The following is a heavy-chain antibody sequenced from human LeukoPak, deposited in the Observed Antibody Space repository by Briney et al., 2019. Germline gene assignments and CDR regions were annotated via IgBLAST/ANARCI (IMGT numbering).Heavy chain of an antibody. CDR2: ISAYNGNT. J-gene: IGHJ6*02. Sequence: ASVKVSCKASGYTFASYGISWVRQAPGQGLEWMGWISAYNGNTNYAQKLQGRVTMTTDTSTSTAYMELRSLRSDDTAVYYCAGGRGYSYGVYYYGMDVWGQGTTVTVSS. CDR1: GYTFASYG. CDR3: AGGRGYSYGVYYYGMDV. V-gene: IGHV1-18*01. D-gene: IGHD5-18*01.